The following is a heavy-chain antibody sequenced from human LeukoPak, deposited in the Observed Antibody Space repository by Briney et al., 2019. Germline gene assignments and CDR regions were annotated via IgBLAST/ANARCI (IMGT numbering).Heavy chain of an antibody. Sequence: GRSLRLSCAASGFTFSSYGMHWVRQAPGKGLEWVAVIHTGGITYYADSVKGRFSISRDNSKNTLYLQMNSLRVEDTALHYCARGGVPAYFDYWGQGALVTVSS. CDR1: GFTFSSYG. CDR2: IHTGGIT. D-gene: IGHD3-10*01. CDR3: ARGGVPAYFDY. J-gene: IGHJ4*02. V-gene: IGHV3-NL1*01.